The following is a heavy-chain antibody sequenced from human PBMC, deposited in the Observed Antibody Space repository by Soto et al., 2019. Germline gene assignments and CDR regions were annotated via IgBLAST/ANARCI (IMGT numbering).Heavy chain of an antibody. J-gene: IGHJ4*02. D-gene: IGHD3-10*01. Sequence: QVQLVESGGGVVQPGWSLRLSCAASGFTFSNHGMHWVRQAPGKGLEWVAVIVMDGSQQHYADSLKGRFTISRDNSKNTLYLQMNSLRAEDTGVYYCARDDEYDYNGFDYWGQGTLVSVSS. CDR2: IVMDGSQQ. V-gene: IGHV3-33*05. CDR3: ARDDEYDYNGFDY. CDR1: GFTFSNHG.